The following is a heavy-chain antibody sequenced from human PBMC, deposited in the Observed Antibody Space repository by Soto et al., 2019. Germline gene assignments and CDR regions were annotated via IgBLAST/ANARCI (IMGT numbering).Heavy chain of an antibody. CDR3: ARRLFLHYYYGMDV. D-gene: IGHD3-22*01. Sequence: GASVKVSCKASGYTFTSYAMHWVRQAPGQRLEWMGWINAGNGNTKYSQKFQGRVTITRDTSASTAYMELSSLRSEDTAVYYCARRLFLHYYYGMDVWGQGTTVTVS. CDR2: INAGNGNT. V-gene: IGHV1-3*01. J-gene: IGHJ6*02. CDR1: GYTFTSYA.